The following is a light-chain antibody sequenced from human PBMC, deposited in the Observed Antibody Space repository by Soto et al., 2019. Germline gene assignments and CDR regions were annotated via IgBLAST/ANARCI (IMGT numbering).Light chain of an antibody. CDR1: QGISSY. CDR3: QQYYSYPPT. V-gene: IGKV1-8*01. CDR2: AAS. J-gene: IGKJ1*01. Sequence: AIRMTQSPSSFSASTGDRVTITCRASQGISSYLAWYQQKPGKAPKLLIYAASTLQSGVPSRFSGSGSGTDFTLSISLLQSEDFATYYCQQYYSYPPTFGQGTKVEIK.